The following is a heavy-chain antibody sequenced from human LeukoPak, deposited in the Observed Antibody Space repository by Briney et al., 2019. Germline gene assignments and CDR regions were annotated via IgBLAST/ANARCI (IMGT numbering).Heavy chain of an antibody. D-gene: IGHD5-18*01. J-gene: IGHJ4*02. CDR2: IYSGGSI. CDR3: ASGKETSMAQGY. Sequence: GSLRLSCAVSGFTVSSNYMTWVRQAPGKGLEWVSVIYSGGSIYYADSVKGRFTIPRDISKNTVDLQLNSLRAEDTAVYYCASGKETSMAQGYWGQGTLVTVSS. V-gene: IGHV3-53*01. CDR1: GFTVSSNY.